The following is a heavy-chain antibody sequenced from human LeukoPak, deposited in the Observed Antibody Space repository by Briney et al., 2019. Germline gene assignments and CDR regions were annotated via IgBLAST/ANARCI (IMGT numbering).Heavy chain of an antibody. CDR1: GFTFSSYA. CDR2: ISGSGGST. D-gene: IGHD3-3*01. CDR3: AKDHTGLRFLESLFGDFDY. Sequence: GGSLRLSCAASGFTFSSYAMSWVRQAPGKGLEWVSAISGSGGSTYYADSVKGRFTISRDNSKNTLYLQMNSLRAEDTAVYYCAKDHTGLRFLESLFGDFDYWGQGTLVTVSS. J-gene: IGHJ4*02. V-gene: IGHV3-23*01.